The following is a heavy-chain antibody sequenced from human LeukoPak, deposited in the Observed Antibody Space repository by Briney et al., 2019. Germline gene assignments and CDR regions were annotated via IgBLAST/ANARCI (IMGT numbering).Heavy chain of an antibody. Sequence: ASVKVSCKASGYTFTGYYMHWVRQAPGQGLEWMGWINPNSGGTNYAQKFQGRVTMTRDTSISTAYMELSRLRSDDTAVYYCARADYYDSSGYLGDCWGQGTLVTVSS. D-gene: IGHD3-22*01. CDR1: GYTFTGYY. CDR2: INPNSGGT. CDR3: ARADYYDSSGYLGDC. J-gene: IGHJ4*02. V-gene: IGHV1-2*02.